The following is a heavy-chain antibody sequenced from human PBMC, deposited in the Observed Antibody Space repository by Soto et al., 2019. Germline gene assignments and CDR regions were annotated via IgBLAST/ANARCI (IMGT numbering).Heavy chain of an antibody. J-gene: IGHJ3*02. CDR2: IYTSGST. D-gene: IGHD2-2*03. Sequence: PSETLSLTCTVSGGSISSNYWSWVRQPPGKGLEWLGYIYTSGSTNYNPSLKSRCTISVDTSRNQFSLKLSSVTAADTAVYYCVRVEAGYCSSTSCYVVGALDIWGQGTMVTVSS. CDR1: GGSISSNY. CDR3: VRVEAGYCSSTSCYVVGALDI. V-gene: IGHV4-4*08.